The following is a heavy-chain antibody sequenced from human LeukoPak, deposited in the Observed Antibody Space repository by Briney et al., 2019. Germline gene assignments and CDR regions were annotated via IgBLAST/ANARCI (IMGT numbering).Heavy chain of an antibody. CDR2: IYTRRST. Sequence: SQTLSLTCTVSGGSISSRNYYWTWVRQPAGKRLEWIGRIYTRRSTSYHPSLTSPVPISIDTAKNQFYLRLMSVTAADTAIYYSARDPPPAWSLATFSSHWYFDLWGRGTLVTVSS. V-gene: IGHV4-61*02. CDR1: GGSISSRNYY. D-gene: IGHD5-24*01. CDR3: ARDPPPAWSLATFSSHWYFDL. J-gene: IGHJ2*01.